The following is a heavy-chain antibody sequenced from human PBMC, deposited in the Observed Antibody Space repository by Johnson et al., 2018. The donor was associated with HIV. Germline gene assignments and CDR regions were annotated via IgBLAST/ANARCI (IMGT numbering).Heavy chain of an antibody. CDR3: AKAYGDYPYDAFDI. CDR2: IRYDGSNK. CDR1: GFTFSSYG. Sequence: QVQLVESGGGVVQPGGSLRLSCAASGFTFSSYGMHWVRQAPGKGLEWVTFIRYDGSNKYFAEFVKGRFTISRDNSKNTLYLQMNSLRAEDTAVYYCAKAYGDYPYDAFDIWGQGTMVTVSS. V-gene: IGHV3-30*02. D-gene: IGHD4-17*01. J-gene: IGHJ3*02.